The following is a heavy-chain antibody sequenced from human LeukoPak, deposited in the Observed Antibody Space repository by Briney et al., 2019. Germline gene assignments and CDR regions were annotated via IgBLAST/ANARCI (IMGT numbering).Heavy chain of an antibody. V-gene: IGHV1-18*01. CDR2: ISAYNGNT. Sequence: ASVKVSCKASGYTFTSYGISWVRQAPGQGLEWMGWISAYNGNTNYAQKLQGRVTMTTDTSTSTAYMELRSQRSDDTAVYYCARAIVVVPAAVTETIDYWGQGTLVTVSS. J-gene: IGHJ4*02. D-gene: IGHD2-2*01. CDR1: GYTFTSYG. CDR3: ARAIVVVPAAVTETIDY.